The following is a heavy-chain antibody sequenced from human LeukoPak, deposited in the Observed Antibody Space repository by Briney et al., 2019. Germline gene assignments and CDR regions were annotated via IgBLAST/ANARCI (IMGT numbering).Heavy chain of an antibody. Sequence: PGGSLRLSCAASRFTFSIFGMHWVRQAPGKGLEWIAVISSDGTNKYYADSERGRFTISRDNSKDTLYLQMSSLRIEDTAIYYCRAATRYLDYYYDYWGQGTLVTVSS. CDR2: ISSDGTNK. J-gene: IGHJ4*02. D-gene: IGHD3-22*01. CDR3: RAATRYLDYYYDY. CDR1: RFTFSIFG. V-gene: IGHV3-30*03.